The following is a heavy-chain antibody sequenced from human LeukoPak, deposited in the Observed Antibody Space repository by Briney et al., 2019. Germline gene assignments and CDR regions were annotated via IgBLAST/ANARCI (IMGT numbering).Heavy chain of an antibody. D-gene: IGHD6-6*01. J-gene: IGHJ4*02. V-gene: IGHV4-39*01. CDR3: ARHLVSVGDSSSSSFDY. CDR1: GGSISSSSYY. Sequence: SETLSLTCTVSGGSISSSSYYWGWIRQPPGKGLEWIGSIYYSGSTYYNPSLKSRVTISVDTSKNQFSLKLSSVTAADTAVYYCARHLVSVGDSSSSSFDYWGQGTLVTVSS. CDR2: IYYSGST.